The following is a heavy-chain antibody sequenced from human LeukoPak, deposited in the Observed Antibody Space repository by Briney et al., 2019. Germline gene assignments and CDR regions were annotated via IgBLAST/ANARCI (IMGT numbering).Heavy chain of an antibody. J-gene: IGHJ5*02. CDR1: GGSISGYY. D-gene: IGHD4-17*01. CDR2: INHSGST. V-gene: IGHV4-34*01. CDR3: ARHGYGSQGNWFDP. Sequence: PSETLSLTCTVSGGSISGYYWSWIRQPPGKGLEWIGEINHSGSTNYNPSLKSRVTISVDTSKNQFSLKLTSVTAADTAVYFCARHGYGSQGNWFDPWGQGPLVTVSS.